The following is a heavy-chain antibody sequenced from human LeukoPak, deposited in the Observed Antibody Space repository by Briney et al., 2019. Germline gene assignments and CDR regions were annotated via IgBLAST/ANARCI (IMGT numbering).Heavy chain of an antibody. J-gene: IGHJ5*02. D-gene: IGHD3-3*01. CDR2: IYTSGST. V-gene: IGHV4-4*09. CDR3: ARQGDGFWRDLFDP. Sequence: SETLSLTCTVSGGSITNYYWSWLRQPPGKGLELIGFIYTSGSTNYNPSLKSRVTISVDTSKNQLSLKLSSVTAADTAVYYCARQGDGFWRDLFDPWGQGTLVTVSP. CDR1: GGSITNYY.